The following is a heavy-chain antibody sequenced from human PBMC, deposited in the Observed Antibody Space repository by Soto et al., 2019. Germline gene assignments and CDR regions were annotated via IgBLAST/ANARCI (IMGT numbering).Heavy chain of an antibody. CDR3: ARFDDSSGRGAFDI. CDR1: GYTFTSYG. V-gene: IGHV1-18*01. Sequence: ASVKVSCEASGYTFTSYGITWVRQAPGQELEWMGWISAYNGNTNYAQKLQGRVTMTTDTSTSTAYMELRSLRSDDTAVYYCARFDDSSGRGAFDIWGQGTMVTVSS. J-gene: IGHJ3*02. D-gene: IGHD3-22*01. CDR2: ISAYNGNT.